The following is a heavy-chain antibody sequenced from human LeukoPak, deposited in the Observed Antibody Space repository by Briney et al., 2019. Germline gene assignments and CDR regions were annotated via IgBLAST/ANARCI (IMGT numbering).Heavy chain of an antibody. V-gene: IGHV4-59*01. Sequence: PSETLSLTCTVSGGAISFYYWSWIRQPPGKGLEWIGYFYYSGSTNYNPSLKSRVTLSVDTSKSQFSMKLSSVTVADTAVYYCARGGSIVGATPHDTFDIWGRGTLVTVSS. J-gene: IGHJ3*02. D-gene: IGHD1-26*01. CDR2: FYYSGST. CDR1: GGAISFYY. CDR3: ARGGSIVGATPHDTFDI.